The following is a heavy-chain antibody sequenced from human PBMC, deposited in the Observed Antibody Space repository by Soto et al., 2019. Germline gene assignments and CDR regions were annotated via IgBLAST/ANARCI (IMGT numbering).Heavy chain of an antibody. CDR3: ARHYERSGDLDY. D-gene: IGHD3-22*01. Sequence: PSETLSLTCTVSGGSISSSRYYWGWIRQPPGKGLEWIGSIYYTGNTYYNPSLKSRVTISVDTSKNQFSLKLSSVTAADTAVYYCARHYERSGDLDYWGQGTLVTVSS. CDR2: IYYTGNT. J-gene: IGHJ4*02. CDR1: GGSISSSRYY. V-gene: IGHV4-39*01.